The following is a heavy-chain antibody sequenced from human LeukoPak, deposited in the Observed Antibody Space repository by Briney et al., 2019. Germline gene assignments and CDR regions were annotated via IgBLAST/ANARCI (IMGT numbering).Heavy chain of an antibody. V-gene: IGHV4-59*11. CDR3: ATRRGGPYPYYFDH. CDR2: ISYIGST. CDR1: DDSFSSHY. Sequence: SETLSLTCAVSDDSFSSHYWTWIRQPPGKGLEWIGYISYIGSTNYNPSLKSRVTISIDTSRNQFSLRLSSVTAADTAIYFCATRRGGPYPYYFDHWDQGALVTVSS. J-gene: IGHJ4*02. D-gene: IGHD2-15*01.